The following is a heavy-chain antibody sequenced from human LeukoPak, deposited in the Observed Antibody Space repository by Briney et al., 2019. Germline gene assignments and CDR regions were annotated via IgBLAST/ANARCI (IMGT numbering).Heavy chain of an antibody. J-gene: IGHJ4*02. V-gene: IGHV4-34*01. CDR3: ARERLVERNFDH. D-gene: IGHD1-26*01. CDR1: GGSFSGYY. Sequence: PSETLSLTCAVYGGSFSGYYWSWIRQPPGKGLEWIGEINHSGSTNYNPSLKSRDTISVDTSKNQFSLTLKSVTAADTAVYCCARERLVERNFDHWGQGTLVTVS. CDR2: INHSGST.